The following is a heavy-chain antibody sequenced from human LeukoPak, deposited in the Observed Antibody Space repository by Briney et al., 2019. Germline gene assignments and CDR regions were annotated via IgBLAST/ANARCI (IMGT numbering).Heavy chain of an antibody. CDR1: GFTFSSYS. V-gene: IGHV3-21*01. J-gene: IGHJ4*02. CDR3: ARDEYASSPGYFDY. D-gene: IGHD6-6*01. CDR2: ISSSGSYI. Sequence: GGSLRLSCAASGFTFSSYSMNWVRQAPGKGLEWVSCISSSGSYIYYADSVKGRFTISRDNAKNSLYLQTNSLRAEDTAVYYCARDEYASSPGYFDYWGQGTLVTVSS.